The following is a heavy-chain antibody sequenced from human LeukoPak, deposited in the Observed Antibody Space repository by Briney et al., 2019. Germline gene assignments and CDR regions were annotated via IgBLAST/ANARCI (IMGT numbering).Heavy chain of an antibody. CDR2: IDTNGNT. J-gene: IGHJ4*02. D-gene: IGHD6-19*01. Sequence: PSETLSLTCTVSGGPITSYYWSWIRQPAGKGLEWIGRIDTNGNTNYNPSLKSRVTMSVDTSKNQFSLWLSSVTAADTAVYYCARSPSSGQRYFDGWGQGTLVTVSS. V-gene: IGHV4-4*07. CDR3: ARSPSSGQRYFDG. CDR1: GGPITSYY.